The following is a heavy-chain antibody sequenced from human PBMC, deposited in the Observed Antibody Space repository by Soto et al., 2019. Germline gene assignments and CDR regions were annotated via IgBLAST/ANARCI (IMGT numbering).Heavy chain of an antibody. J-gene: IGHJ4*02. CDR1: GGSVSSGSYY. V-gene: IGHV4-61*01. Sequence: QVQLQESGPGLVKPSETLSLTCTVSGGSVSSGSYYWSWIRQPPGKGLEWIGYIYYSGSTNYNPSLKRRVTISVDTSKNQFSLKLSSVTAADTAVYYCASVTSSSWSHYFDYWGQGTLVTVSS. D-gene: IGHD6-13*01. CDR2: IYYSGST. CDR3: ASVTSSSWSHYFDY.